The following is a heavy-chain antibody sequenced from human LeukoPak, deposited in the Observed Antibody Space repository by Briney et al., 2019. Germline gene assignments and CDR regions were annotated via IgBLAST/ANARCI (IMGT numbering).Heavy chain of an antibody. D-gene: IGHD4-17*01. V-gene: IGHV3-74*01. CDR2: IKTDGRIT. CDR1: GFSFSVYW. Sequence: GGSLRLSSAASGFSFSVYWMHWVRHAPGKGPVWVSRIKTDGRITDYADSVKGRFTISRDNAKNTLYLQMNNLRAEDAAVYYCAKEHRYGDYQLDNWGQGNLVTVSS. CDR3: AKEHRYGDYQLDN. J-gene: IGHJ4*02.